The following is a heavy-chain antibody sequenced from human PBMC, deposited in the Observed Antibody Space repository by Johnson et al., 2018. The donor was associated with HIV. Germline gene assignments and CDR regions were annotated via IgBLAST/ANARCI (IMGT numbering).Heavy chain of an antibody. V-gene: IGHV3-15*01. CDR2: IKSKTDGGTT. D-gene: IGHD3-10*01. Sequence: VQLVESGGGLVKPGGSLRLSCAASGFTFSNAWMSWVRQAPGKGLEWVGRIKSKTDGGTTDYAAPVKGRFTTPRDDSKNTMYLQMNSLKTEDTAVYYCTTDCITMVQGDAVDIWGQGTMVTVSS. CDR1: GFTFSNAW. CDR3: TTDCITMVQGDAVDI. J-gene: IGHJ3*02.